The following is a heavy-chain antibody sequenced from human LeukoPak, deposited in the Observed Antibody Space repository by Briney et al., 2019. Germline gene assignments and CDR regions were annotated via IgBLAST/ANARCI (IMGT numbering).Heavy chain of an antibody. V-gene: IGHV3-21*01. Sequence: PGGSLRLSCAASGFTFSSYSMNWVRQAPGKGLEWVSSISSSSSYIYYADSVKGRFTISRDNAKNSLYLQMNSLRAEDTAVYYCARAGWLRRRPQFDYWGQGTLVTVSS. D-gene: IGHD5-12*01. CDR3: ARAGWLRRRPQFDY. CDR2: ISSSSSYI. J-gene: IGHJ4*02. CDR1: GFTFSSYS.